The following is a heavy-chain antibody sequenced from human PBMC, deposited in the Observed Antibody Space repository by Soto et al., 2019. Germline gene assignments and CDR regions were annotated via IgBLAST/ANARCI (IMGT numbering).Heavy chain of an antibody. J-gene: IGHJ5*02. Sequence: ASVKVSGKASGYTFTSYGISWVRQAPGQGLEWMGWISAYNGNTNYSQKLQGRVTMTPDTSTSTAYMELRSLRSDDTAVYSCARVSDYHDSSGYYVGNWFDPWRQGTLVTVSA. CDR2: ISAYNGNT. CDR3: ARVSDYHDSSGYYVGNWFDP. V-gene: IGHV1-18*01. D-gene: IGHD3-22*01. CDR1: GYTFTSYG.